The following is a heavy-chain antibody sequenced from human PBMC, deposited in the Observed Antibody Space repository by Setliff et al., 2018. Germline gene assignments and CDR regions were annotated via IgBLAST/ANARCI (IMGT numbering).Heavy chain of an antibody. CDR2: ISGSGGST. D-gene: IGHD3-3*01. CDR1: GFTYNNDW. J-gene: IGHJ5*02. CDR3: ARDVYDFRTGQADP. Sequence: GGSLRLSCGASGFTYNNDWVSWVRQAPGKGLEWVSAISGSGGSTYYADSVKGRFTISRDNAENSLYLQMNSLRTEDTGVYYCARDVYDFRTGQADPWGQGTLVTVSS. V-gene: IGHV3-23*01.